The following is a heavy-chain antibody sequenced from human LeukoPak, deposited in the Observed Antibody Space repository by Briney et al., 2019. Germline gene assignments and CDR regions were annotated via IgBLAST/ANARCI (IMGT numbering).Heavy chain of an antibody. J-gene: IGHJ5*02. Sequence: SQTLSLTCTVSGGSISSGSYYWSWIRQPAGKGLEWIGRIYTSGSTNYNPSLKSRVTISVDTSKNQFSLKLSSVTAADTAVYYCARSVFWGGYSYNWFDPWGQGTLVTVSS. CDR1: GGSISSGSYY. V-gene: IGHV4-61*02. D-gene: IGHD3-3*01. CDR2: IYTSGST. CDR3: ARSVFWGGYSYNWFDP.